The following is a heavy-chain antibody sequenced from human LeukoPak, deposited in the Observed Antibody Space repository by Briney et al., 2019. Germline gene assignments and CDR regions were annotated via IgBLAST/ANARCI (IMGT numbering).Heavy chain of an antibody. J-gene: IGHJ4*01. Sequence: PGGSLRLSCAASELTFSRYSMNCVRQAPGKGLEWVSTISSTCTYIYYADSVRVRFPIPRDKTKTSVDLQMTSLRADDTAVYYCTRDVSLSQPGGFDYWGHGSLVTVSS. V-gene: IGHV3-21*01. D-gene: IGHD6-13*01. CDR2: ISSTCTYI. CDR3: TRDVSLSQPGGFDY. CDR1: ELTFSRYS.